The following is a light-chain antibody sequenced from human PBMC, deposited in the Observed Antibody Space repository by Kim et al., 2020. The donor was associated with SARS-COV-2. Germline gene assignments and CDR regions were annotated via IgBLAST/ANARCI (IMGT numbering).Light chain of an antibody. Sequence: SYELTQPPSVSVSPGQTASITCSGDKLGDKYACWYQQKPGQSPVLVIYQDSKRPSGIPERFSGSNSGNTATLTISGTQAMDEADYYCQACDSSTVVFGGGTQLNVL. J-gene: IGLJ2*01. CDR3: QACDSSTVV. CDR2: QDS. CDR1: KLGDKY. V-gene: IGLV3-1*01.